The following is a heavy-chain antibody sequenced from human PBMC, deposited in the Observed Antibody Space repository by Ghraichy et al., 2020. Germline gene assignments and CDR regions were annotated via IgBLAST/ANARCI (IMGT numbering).Heavy chain of an antibody. CDR2: INSRSDTI. CDR3: ARGYNYDFNWYFDL. CDR1: GFPFSSYS. D-gene: IGHD5-18*01. Sequence: LSLTCAASGFPFSSYSMDWVRQAPGEGLEWVASINSRSDTIFYTDSVKGRFAISRDNAKNSLFLQVNSLRAEDTAVYYCARGYNYDFNWYFDLWGRGTLLTVSS. V-gene: IGHV3-21*01. J-gene: IGHJ2*01.